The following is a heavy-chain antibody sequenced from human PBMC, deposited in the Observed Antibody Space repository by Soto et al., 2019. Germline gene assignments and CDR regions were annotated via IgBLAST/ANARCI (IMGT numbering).Heavy chain of an antibody. Sequence: SATLSLACTVSGGSVTSYYWSWIRQPAGKGLDWIGRIYTSGNIDYNPSLKSRVTMSIETSKNQFSLKLNSVTAADTAVYYCARDGVGPHGMDVWGQGTTVTVSS. J-gene: IGHJ6*02. CDR3: ARDGVGPHGMDV. CDR2: IYTSGNI. CDR1: GGSVTSYY. V-gene: IGHV4-4*07. D-gene: IGHD2-8*01.